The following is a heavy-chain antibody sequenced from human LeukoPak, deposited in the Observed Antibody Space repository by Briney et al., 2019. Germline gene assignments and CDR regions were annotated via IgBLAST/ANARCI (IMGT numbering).Heavy chain of an antibody. D-gene: IGHD4-11*01. CDR2: IKPKTDGETT. CDR1: GFTFSNAY. CDR3: ARDGGRTVTSPYYYGMDV. J-gene: IGHJ6*02. V-gene: IGHV3-15*07. Sequence: KTGGSLRLSCAASGFTFSNAYMNWVRQAPGKGLEWVGRIKPKTDGETTEYAAPVKDRFSISRDDSKSMMYLQMNSLRAQDTAVYYCARDGGRTVTSPYYYGMDVWGQGATVTVSS.